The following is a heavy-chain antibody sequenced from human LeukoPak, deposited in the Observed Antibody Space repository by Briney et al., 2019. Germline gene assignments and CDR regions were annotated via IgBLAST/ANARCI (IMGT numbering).Heavy chain of an antibody. V-gene: IGHV3-53*01. D-gene: IGHD4-17*01. Sequence: PGGSLRLSCAASGFSISSFWMSWVRQAPGKGLEWVSVIYSGGSTYYADSVKGRFTISRDNSKNTLYLQMNSLRAEDTAVYYCARGLLTSYGDYFDYWGQGTLVTVSS. J-gene: IGHJ4*02. CDR1: GFSISSFW. CDR2: IYSGGST. CDR3: ARGLLTSYGDYFDY.